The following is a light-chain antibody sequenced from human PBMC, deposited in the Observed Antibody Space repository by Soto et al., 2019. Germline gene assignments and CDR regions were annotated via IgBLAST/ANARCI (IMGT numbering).Light chain of an antibody. CDR1: SSNIGNKY. Sequence: QSALTQPPSVSAAPGQKVTISCSGSSSNIGNKYVSWYQQFPGTAPKLLIYDNNKRPSGIPDRFSGSKSGTSATLGITGLRTGDEADYYCGTWDSSLSAWVFGGGTQLTVL. V-gene: IGLV1-51*01. J-gene: IGLJ3*02. CDR2: DNN. CDR3: GTWDSSLSAWV.